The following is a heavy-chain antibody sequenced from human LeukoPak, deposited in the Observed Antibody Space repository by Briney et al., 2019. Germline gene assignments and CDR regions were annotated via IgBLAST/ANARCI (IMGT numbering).Heavy chain of an antibody. Sequence: GGSLRLSCAASGFTFSSYGMHWVRQAPGKGLEWVAVISYDGSNKYYADSVKGRFTIPRDNSKNTLYLQMNSLRAEDTAVYYCAKDEGPHCSGGSCIHLDYWGQGTLVTVSS. D-gene: IGHD2-15*01. CDR2: ISYDGSNK. V-gene: IGHV3-30*18. CDR3: AKDEGPHCSGGSCIHLDY. J-gene: IGHJ4*02. CDR1: GFTFSSYG.